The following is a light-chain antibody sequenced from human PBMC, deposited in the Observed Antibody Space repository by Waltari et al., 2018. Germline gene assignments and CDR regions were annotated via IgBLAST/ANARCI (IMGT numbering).Light chain of an antibody. J-gene: IGLJ3*02. V-gene: IGLV4-69*01. Sequence: LVLTQSPSASASLGASVKLTCTLSSGYSSNVIAWLQQQPGKGPRYLMKVNSDGSHRKGDDIPDRFSASKSVTECQLTISSLQSEDEADYFCQTGGHGTWVFGGGTKLTVL. CDR3: QTGGHGTWV. CDR2: VNSDGSH. CDR1: SGYSSNV.